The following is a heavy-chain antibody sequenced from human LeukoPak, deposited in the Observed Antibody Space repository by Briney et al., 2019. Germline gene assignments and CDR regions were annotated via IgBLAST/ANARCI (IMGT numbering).Heavy chain of an antibody. CDR1: GYTFTGYY. V-gene: IGHV1-2*02. J-gene: IGHJ4*02. CDR3: ARVLTMVRGGPGY. D-gene: IGHD3-10*01. CDR2: INPNSGGT. Sequence: EASVKVSCKASGYTFTGYYMHWVRQAPGQGLEWMGWINPNSGGTNYAQKFQGRVTMTRDTSISTAYTELSRLRSDDTAVYYCARVLTMVRGGPGYWGQGTLVTVSS.